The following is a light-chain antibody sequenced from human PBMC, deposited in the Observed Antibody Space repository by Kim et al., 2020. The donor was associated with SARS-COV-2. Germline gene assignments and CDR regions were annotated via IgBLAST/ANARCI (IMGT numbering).Light chain of an antibody. CDR2: YDD. CDR3: AAWDDSLNALV. V-gene: IGLV1-36*01. J-gene: IGLJ2*01. Sequence: RNRVTISWSGSSSNIGSNSVSWYQHVPGKAPKLVIYYDDLVPSGASDRFSGSKSGSSASLAITGLQSEDEADYYCAAWDDSLNALVFGGGTQLTDL. CDR1: SSNIGSNS.